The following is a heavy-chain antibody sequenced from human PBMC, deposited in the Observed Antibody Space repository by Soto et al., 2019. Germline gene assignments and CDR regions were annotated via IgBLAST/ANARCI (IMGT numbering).Heavy chain of an antibody. CDR3: AKREDYYDSSGPQYFQH. CDR2: ISYDGSNK. D-gene: IGHD3-22*01. J-gene: IGHJ1*01. CDR1: GFTFSSYG. Sequence: GGSLRLSCAASGFTFSSYGMHWVRQAPGKGLEWVAVISYDGSNKYYADSVKGRFTISRDNSKNTLYLQMNSLRAEDTAVYYCAKREDYYDSSGPQYFQHWGQGTLVTVSS. V-gene: IGHV3-30*18.